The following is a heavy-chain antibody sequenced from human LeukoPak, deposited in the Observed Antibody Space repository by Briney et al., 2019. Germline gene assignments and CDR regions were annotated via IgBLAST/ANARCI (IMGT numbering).Heavy chain of an antibody. CDR3: ARAFIGRTLIAFDAFDI. CDR2: IYYSGST. V-gene: IGHV4-59*01. J-gene: IGHJ3*02. Sequence: SETLSLTCTASGGAISSYYWSWIRQPPGKGLEWIGYIYYSGSTNYNPSLKSRVTISVDTSKNQFSLKLSSVTAADTAVYYCARAFIGRTLIAFDAFDIWGQGTMVTVSS. D-gene: IGHD2-15*01. CDR1: GGAISSYY.